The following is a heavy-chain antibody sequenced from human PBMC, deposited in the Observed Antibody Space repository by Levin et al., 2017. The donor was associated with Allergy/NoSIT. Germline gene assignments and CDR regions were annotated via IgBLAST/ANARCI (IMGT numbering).Heavy chain of an antibody. Sequence: PSETLSLTCTVSGDSISSYYWSWIRQPPGRGLEWIGYIHYDGNTNYNPSLKSRITISLDTSKNEFSLKLRSVTAADTAVYYWAREYGGDWYFDLWGRGTLVTVSS. CDR2: IHYDGNT. CDR3: AREYGGDWYFDL. D-gene: IGHD2-21*01. CDR1: GDSISSYY. V-gene: IGHV4-59*01. J-gene: IGHJ2*01.